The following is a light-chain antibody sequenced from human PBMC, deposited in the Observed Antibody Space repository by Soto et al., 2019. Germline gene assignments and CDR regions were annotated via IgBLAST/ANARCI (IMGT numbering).Light chain of an antibody. J-gene: IGLJ2*01. CDR3: GSREDSLSVVV. Sequence: QSVLTQPPSVSAAPGQKVTISCSGTNSNIGKNDVFWYQQLPGAAPKLLIYDNDKRPSGTPDRFSGSKSGTSATLGITGLQTGDEADYYCGSREDSLSVVVFGGGTKRTVL. CDR1: NSNIGKND. CDR2: DND. V-gene: IGLV1-51*01.